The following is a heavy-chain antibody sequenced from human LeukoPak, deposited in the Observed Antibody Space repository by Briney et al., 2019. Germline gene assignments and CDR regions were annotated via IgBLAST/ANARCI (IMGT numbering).Heavy chain of an antibody. CDR3: ARDGFLLWRGAFDI. Sequence: GGSLRLSCAASGFTFSSYAMSWVRQAPGKGLEWVSAISGSGGSTYYTDSVKGRFTISRDNSKNTLWLQMNSLRAEDTAVYYCARDGFLLWRGAFDIWGQGTMVTVSS. J-gene: IGHJ3*02. CDR2: ISGSGGST. V-gene: IGHV3-23*01. D-gene: IGHD2-21*01. CDR1: GFTFSSYA.